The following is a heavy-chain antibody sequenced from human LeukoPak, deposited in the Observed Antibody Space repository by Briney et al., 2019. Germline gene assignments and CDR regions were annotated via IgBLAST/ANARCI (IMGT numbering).Heavy chain of an antibody. V-gene: IGHV3-30*02. CDR2: IRYDGSSK. J-gene: IGHJ4*02. Sequence: PGGSLRLSCVAYGFTFSSYGMHWVRQAPGKGLEWVAFIRYDGSSKYYADSVRGRFTISRDDSRDTLYLQMNGLRAEDTAVYYCAKAASFLERVMGYFDYWGQGTLVTVSS. CDR3: AKAASFLERVMGYFDY. CDR1: GFTFSSYG. D-gene: IGHD3-3*01.